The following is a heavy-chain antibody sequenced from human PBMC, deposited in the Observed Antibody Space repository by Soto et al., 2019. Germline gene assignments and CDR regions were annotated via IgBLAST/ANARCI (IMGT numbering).Heavy chain of an antibody. CDR3: ARGPYGSGRAWFDP. Sequence: SETLSLTCTVSGGSISSYYWSWIRQPPGKGLEWIGYIYYSGSTNYNPSLKSRVTISVDTSKNQFSLKLSSVTAADTAVYYCARGPYGSGRAWFDPWGQGTLVTVSS. V-gene: IGHV4-59*01. D-gene: IGHD3-10*01. CDR2: IYYSGST. CDR1: GGSISSYY. J-gene: IGHJ5*02.